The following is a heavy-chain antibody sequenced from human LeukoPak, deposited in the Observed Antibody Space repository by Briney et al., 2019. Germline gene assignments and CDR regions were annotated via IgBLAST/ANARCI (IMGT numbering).Heavy chain of an antibody. D-gene: IGHD2-8*02. CDR3: ARDGSFFGGVGY. J-gene: IGHJ4*02. CDR2: ISGSGGST. V-gene: IGHV3-23*01. Sequence: GGSLRLSCAASGFTFSSYAMSWVRQAPGKGLEWVSAISGSGGSTYYADSVKGRFTISRDNSKNTLYLQMNSLRAEDTAVYYCARDGSFFGGVGYWGQGTLVTVSS. CDR1: GFTFSSYA.